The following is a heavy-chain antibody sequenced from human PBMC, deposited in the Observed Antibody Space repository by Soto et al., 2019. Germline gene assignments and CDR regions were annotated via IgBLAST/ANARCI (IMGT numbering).Heavy chain of an antibody. CDR1: GFTLSSYA. Sequence: GGSLRLSCAASGFTLSSYAMSWVRQAPGKGLEWVSAISGSGGSTYYADSVKGRFTISRDNSKNTLYLQMNSLRAEDTAVYYCAKGLQWLVLRAEYFQHWGQGTLVTVSS. J-gene: IGHJ1*01. V-gene: IGHV3-23*01. CDR3: AKGLQWLVLRAEYFQH. CDR2: ISGSGGST. D-gene: IGHD6-19*01.